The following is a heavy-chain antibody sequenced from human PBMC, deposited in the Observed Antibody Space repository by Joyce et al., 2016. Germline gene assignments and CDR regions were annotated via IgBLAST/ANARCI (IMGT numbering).Heavy chain of an antibody. D-gene: IGHD6-6*01. CDR1: GFSFSGYW. CDR3: VRGISARPGGPNWFDP. Sequence: EVQLVESGGGLVQPGGSLRLSCAASGFSFSGYWLHWVRQAPGKGLGGVSRIDTDGSSTRFADAVKGRFTISRDNAKNTLYLQMNSLRAEDTAVYYCVRGISARPGGPNWFDPWGQGTLVTVSS. CDR2: IDTDGSST. J-gene: IGHJ5*02. V-gene: IGHV3-74*01.